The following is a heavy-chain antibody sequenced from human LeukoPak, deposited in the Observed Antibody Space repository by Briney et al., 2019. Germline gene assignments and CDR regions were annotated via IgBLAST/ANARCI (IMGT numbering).Heavy chain of an antibody. J-gene: IGHJ4*02. D-gene: IGHD2-21*02. V-gene: IGHV3-21*01. Sequence: GGSLRLSCAASGFTFSSYSMNWVRQAPGKGLEWVSSISSSSSYIYYADSVKGRFTISRDNAKNSLYLQMNSLRAEDRAVYYCARARGGDDIDYWGQGTLVTVSS. CDR3: ARARGGDDIDY. CDR1: GFTFSSYS. CDR2: ISSSSSYI.